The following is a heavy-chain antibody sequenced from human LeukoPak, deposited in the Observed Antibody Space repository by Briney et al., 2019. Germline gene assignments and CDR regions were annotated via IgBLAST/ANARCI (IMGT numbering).Heavy chain of an antibody. V-gene: IGHV3-23*01. CDR3: AKDPIVVDAFDI. CDR1: GFTFSSYA. CDR2: ISGSGGST. J-gene: IGHJ3*02. Sequence: GASLRLSCAASGFTFSSYAMSWVRQAPEKGLEWVSAISGSGGSTYYADSVKGRFTISRDNSKNTLYLQMNSLRAEDTAVYYCAKDPIVVDAFDIWGQGTMVTVSS. D-gene: IGHD2-15*01.